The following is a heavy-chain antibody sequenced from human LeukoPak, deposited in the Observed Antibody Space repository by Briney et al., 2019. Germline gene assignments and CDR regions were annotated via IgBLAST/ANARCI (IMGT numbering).Heavy chain of an antibody. D-gene: IGHD5-18*01. V-gene: IGHV4-59*06. Sequence: SETLSLTCTVAGGSISSYYWSWIRQHPGKGLEWIGYIYCSGSTYYNPSLKSRVTISVDTSKNQFSLKLSSVTAADTAVYYCARQLWSAAGHFDYWGQGTLVTVSS. CDR2: IYCSGST. J-gene: IGHJ4*02. CDR3: ARQLWSAAGHFDY. CDR1: GGSISSYY.